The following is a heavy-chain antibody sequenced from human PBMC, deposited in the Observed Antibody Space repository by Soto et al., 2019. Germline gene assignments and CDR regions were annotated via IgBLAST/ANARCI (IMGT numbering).Heavy chain of an antibody. V-gene: IGHV4-34*01. CDR2: INHSGST. D-gene: IGHD5-18*01. Sequence: PSETLSLTCAVNGGSFSGYYWSWIRQPPGKGLEWIGEINHSGSTNYNPSLKSRVTISVDTSKNQFSLKLSSVTAADTAVYYCARAPSGVGAMVVLDYWGQGTLVTVSS. CDR3: ARAPSGVGAMVVLDY. CDR1: GGSFSGYY. J-gene: IGHJ4*02.